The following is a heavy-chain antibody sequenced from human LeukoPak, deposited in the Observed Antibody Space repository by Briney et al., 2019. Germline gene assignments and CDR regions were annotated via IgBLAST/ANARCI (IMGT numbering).Heavy chain of an antibody. Sequence: ASVKVSCKASGYTFTGYYMHWVRQAPGQGLEWMGWINPNSGGTNYAQKFQGRVTMTRDTSISTAYMELSSLRSEDTAVYYCASSLDYYDSSGYPYYYYMDVWGKGTTVTVSS. CDR1: GYTFTGYY. D-gene: IGHD3-22*01. V-gene: IGHV1-2*02. J-gene: IGHJ6*03. CDR3: ASSLDYYDSSGYPYYYYMDV. CDR2: INPNSGGT.